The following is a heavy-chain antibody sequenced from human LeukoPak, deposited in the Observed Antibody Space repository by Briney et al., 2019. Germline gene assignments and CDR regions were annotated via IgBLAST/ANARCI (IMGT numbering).Heavy chain of an antibody. J-gene: IGHJ1*01. CDR3: ARSLGYCSGGSCYPEYFQH. D-gene: IGHD2-15*01. V-gene: IGHV4-59*01. CDR2: IYYSGST. CDR1: GGSISSYY. Sequence: SETLSLTCTVSGGSISSYYWSWIRQPPGKGLEWIGYIYYSGSTNYNPSLKSRVTISVDTSKNQFSLKLSSVTAADTAVYYCARSLGYCSGGSCYPEYFQHWGQGTLVTVSS.